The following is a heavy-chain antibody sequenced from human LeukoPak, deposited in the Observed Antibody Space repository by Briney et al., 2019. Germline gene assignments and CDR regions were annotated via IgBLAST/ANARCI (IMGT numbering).Heavy chain of an antibody. CDR2: IYYSGST. CDR3: ARALRTEAYYYGSGSYPDV. CDR1: GGSISSYY. Sequence: SETLSLTCTVSGGSISSYYWSWIRQPPGKGLEWIGYIYYSGSTYYNPSLKSRVTISVDTSKNQFSLKLSSVTAADTAVYYCARALRTEAYYYGSGSYPDVWGQGTTVTVSS. V-gene: IGHV4-30-4*01. D-gene: IGHD3-10*01. J-gene: IGHJ6*02.